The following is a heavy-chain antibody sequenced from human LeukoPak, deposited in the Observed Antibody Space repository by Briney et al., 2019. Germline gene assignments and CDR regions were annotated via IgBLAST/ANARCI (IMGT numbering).Heavy chain of an antibody. CDR1: GYSFTSNY. V-gene: IGHV1-46*01. CDR3: ARDQEAFGH. Sequence: ASVKVSCKASGYSFTSNYIHWVRQAPGQGLEWMGMIYPRDGSTSYAQKFQGRVTVTRDTSTSTVHMELSGLRSEDTAVYYCARDQEAFGHWGQGTLVTVSS. CDR2: IYPRDGST. J-gene: IGHJ4*02.